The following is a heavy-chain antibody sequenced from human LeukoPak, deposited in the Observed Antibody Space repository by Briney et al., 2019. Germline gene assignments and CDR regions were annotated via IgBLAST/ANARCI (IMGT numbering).Heavy chain of an antibody. V-gene: IGHV4-34*01. CDR3: ARAPAYKYDSSGYYI. J-gene: IGHJ4*02. D-gene: IGHD3-22*01. CDR2: INHSGST. CDR1: GGSFSGYY. Sequence: SETLSLTCAVYGGSFSGYYWSWIRQPPGKGLEWIGEINHSGSTNYNPSLRGRVTISVDTSKNQFSLKLSSVTAADTAVYYCARAPAYKYDSSGYYIWGQGTLVTVSS.